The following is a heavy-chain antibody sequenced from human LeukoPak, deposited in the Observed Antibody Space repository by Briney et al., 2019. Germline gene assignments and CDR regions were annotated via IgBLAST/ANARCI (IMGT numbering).Heavy chain of an antibody. V-gene: IGHV4-39*02. CDR3: ARDTALWTFDI. J-gene: IGHJ3*02. D-gene: IGHD2-21*02. CDR2: IYYNGNT. Sequence: SETLSLTCTVSSASIRSSNYYWGWIRQPPGKGLEWIGSIYYNGNTYYNPSLKSRVTISVDTSKNQFSLKLNSVTAADTAMYYCARDTALWTFDIWGQGTMVTVSS. CDR1: SASIRSSNYY.